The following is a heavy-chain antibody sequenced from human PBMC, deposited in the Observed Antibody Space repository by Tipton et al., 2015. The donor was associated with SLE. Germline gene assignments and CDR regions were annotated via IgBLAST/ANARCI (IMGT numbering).Heavy chain of an antibody. D-gene: IGHD5-18*01. CDR2: IYYSGST. J-gene: IGHJ3*02. Sequence: TLSLTCTVSGGSVSSGSYYWSWIRQPPGKGLEWIGYIYYSGSTNYNPSLKSRVTISVDTPKNQFSLKLSSVTAADTAVYYCARDLSYGTYDAFDIWGQGTMVTVSS. V-gene: IGHV4-61*01. CDR1: GGSVSSGSYY. CDR3: ARDLSYGTYDAFDI.